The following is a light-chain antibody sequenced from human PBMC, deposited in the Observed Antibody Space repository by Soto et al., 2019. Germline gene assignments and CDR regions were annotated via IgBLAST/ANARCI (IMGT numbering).Light chain of an antibody. J-gene: IGKJ4*01. CDR1: QSVNIY. V-gene: IGKV3-11*01. CDR3: QQRSNWPLT. CDR2: DAS. Sequence: EIVLTQSPGTLSLSPGEKATLSCRASQSVNIYLAWYQQKPGQAPRLLIYDASNRATGIPARFSGSGSGTDFTLTISSLEPEDFAVYYCQQRSNWPLTFGGGTKV.